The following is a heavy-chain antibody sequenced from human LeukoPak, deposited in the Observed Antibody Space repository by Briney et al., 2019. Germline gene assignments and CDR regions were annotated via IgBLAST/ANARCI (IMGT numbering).Heavy chain of an antibody. CDR2: IIPIFGTA. V-gene: IGHV1-69*13. D-gene: IGHD3-3*01. J-gene: IGHJ4*02. Sequence: ASVKVSCKASGGTFSSYAISWVRQAPGQGLEWMGGIIPIFGTANYAQNFQGRVTITADDSTSTAYMALSTLRSEDTAVYYCARGPLRFLGGIDYWGQGTLVTVSS. CDR3: ARGPLRFLGGIDY. CDR1: GGTFSSYA.